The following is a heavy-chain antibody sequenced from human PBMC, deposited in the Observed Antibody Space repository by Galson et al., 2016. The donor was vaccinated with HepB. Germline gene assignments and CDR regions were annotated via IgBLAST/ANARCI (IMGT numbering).Heavy chain of an antibody. CDR1: GFTFSGYG. V-gene: IGHV3-23*01. J-gene: IGHJ4*02. Sequence: SLRLSCAASGFTFSGYGMNWVRQAPGKGPEWVSSISISGNTKNYADSVKGRFTISRDNSKSTLYLQMKSLRPEDTAVYYCAKEVDHWGQGALVTVSA. CDR2: ISISGNTK. CDR3: AKEVDH.